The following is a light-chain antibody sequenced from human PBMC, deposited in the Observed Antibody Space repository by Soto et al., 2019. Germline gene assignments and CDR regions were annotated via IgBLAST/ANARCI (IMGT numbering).Light chain of an antibody. V-gene: IGKV3-15*01. CDR2: GAS. J-gene: IGKJ3*01. CDR1: QSVSSN. Sequence: EIVMTQSPATLSVSPGERATLSCRASQSVSSNLAWYQQKPGQAPRLLIFGASTCATGIPARFSGSGAGTDFTLTISSLQAEDFALYYCQQYGYWPPAFGPGTKVDIK. CDR3: QQYGYWPPA.